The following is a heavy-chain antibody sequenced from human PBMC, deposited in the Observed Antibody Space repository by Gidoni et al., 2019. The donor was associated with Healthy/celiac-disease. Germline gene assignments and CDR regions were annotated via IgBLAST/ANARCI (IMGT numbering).Heavy chain of an antibody. CDR3: TRPMVRGKINYYYYGMDV. CDR2: IYPGDSDT. D-gene: IGHD3-10*01. CDR1: RSSFPSYW. J-gene: IGHJ6*02. V-gene: IGHV5-51*01. Sequence: ELQLVQSGAEVKKPGESLKISCKASRSSFPSYWLGWVRQMPGKGLEGMGIIYPGDSDTRYSPSFQGQVTISADKSISTAYLQWSSLKASDTAMYYCTRPMVRGKINYYYYGMDVWGQGTTVTVSS.